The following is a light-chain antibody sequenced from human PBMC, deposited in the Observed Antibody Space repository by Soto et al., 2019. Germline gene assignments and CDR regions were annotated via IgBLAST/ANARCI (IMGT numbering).Light chain of an antibody. CDR3: QQRHSWPYT. CDR1: QSVNSY. Sequence: EIVLTQSPATLSLSLGERATLSCRASQSVNSYLAWYQQKVGQAPRLLIYDASYRATGIPARFSGSGSGSDFTLTTSSLGPEDFAVYYCQQRHSWPYTFGQGTKLEMK. V-gene: IGKV3-11*01. J-gene: IGKJ2*01. CDR2: DAS.